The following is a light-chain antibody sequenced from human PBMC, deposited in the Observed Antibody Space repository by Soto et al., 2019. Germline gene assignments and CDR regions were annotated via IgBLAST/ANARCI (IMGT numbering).Light chain of an antibody. V-gene: IGKV1-12*01. CDR1: RGMNIW. CDR2: DVS. J-gene: IGKJ2*01. Sequence: DIQMTQSPSSVSASVGDRVTITCRASRGMNIWFAWYQQKPGKPPKLLIYDVSTLQSGVPSRFSGSGSGLEFSLTISSLQPEDFATYYCQQGNSFPFTFGQGTKLE. CDR3: QQGNSFPFT.